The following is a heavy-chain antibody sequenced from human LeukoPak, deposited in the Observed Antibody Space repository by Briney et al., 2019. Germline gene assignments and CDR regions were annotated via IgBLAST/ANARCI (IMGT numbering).Heavy chain of an antibody. CDR1: GYTFTGYY. CDR2: INPNSGGT. V-gene: IGHV1-2*02. J-gene: IGHJ5*02. D-gene: IGHD3-10*01. Sequence: ASVKVSCKASGYTFTGYYMHWVRQAPGQGLERMGWINPNSGGTNYAQKFQGRVTMTRDTSISTAYMELSRLRSDDTAVYYCARDSGHYYGSGSYRPYNWFDPWGQGTLVTVSS. CDR3: ARDSGHYYGSGSYRPYNWFDP.